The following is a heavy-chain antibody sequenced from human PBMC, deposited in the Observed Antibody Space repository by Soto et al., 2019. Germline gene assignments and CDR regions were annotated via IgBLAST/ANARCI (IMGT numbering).Heavy chain of an antibody. CDR3: ARDKIRGSSWQYYYYGMDV. CDR1: GGIFSSYA. D-gene: IGHD6-13*01. Sequence: QVQLVQSGAEVKKPGSSVKVSCKASGGIFSSYAISWVRQAPGQGLEWMGGIIPIFGTANYAQKFQGRVTITADESTSTAYMELSSLRSEDTAVYYCARDKIRGSSWQYYYYGMDVWGQGTTVTVSS. V-gene: IGHV1-69*01. J-gene: IGHJ6*02. CDR2: IIPIFGTA.